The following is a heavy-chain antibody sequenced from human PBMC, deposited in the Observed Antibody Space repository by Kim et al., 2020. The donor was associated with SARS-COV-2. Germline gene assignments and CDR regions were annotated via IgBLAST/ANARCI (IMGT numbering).Heavy chain of an antibody. CDR1: GFTFSNYA. CDR2: ISSSGTKT. J-gene: IGHJ4*01. D-gene: IGHD6-6*01. CDR3: ARGSKIEARPHPGGDY. V-gene: IGHV3-23*01. Sequence: GGSLRLSCAASGFTFSNYAMNWVRQAPGKGLEWVSVISSSGTKTYNGDSVKGRFTISRDNSKKTLYLQMNSLRAEDTAVYYCARGSKIEARPHPGGDYWGHGTLVTVSS.